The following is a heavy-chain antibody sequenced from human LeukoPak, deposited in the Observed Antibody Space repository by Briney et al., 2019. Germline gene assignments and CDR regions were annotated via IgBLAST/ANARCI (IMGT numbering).Heavy chain of an antibody. V-gene: IGHV1-2*02. CDR2: INPNSGGT. Sequence: ASVTVSFTSSGYTFTVYYMHWVRQAPGQGREWMGWINPNSGGTNYAQKFHGRVTLTRDTSITTAYMDLSSLTSDDTALYYCARALTRYSTAWYGYWGQGTLVTVSS. D-gene: IGHD6-19*01. CDR1: GYTFTVYY. J-gene: IGHJ4*02. CDR3: ARALTRYSTAWYGY.